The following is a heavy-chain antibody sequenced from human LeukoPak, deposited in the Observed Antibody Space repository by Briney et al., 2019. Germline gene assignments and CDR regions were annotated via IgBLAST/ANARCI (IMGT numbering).Heavy chain of an antibody. CDR1: GFTFSSYS. CDR3: VFLNTDWCSDGFDM. V-gene: IGHV3-21*01. J-gene: IGHJ3*02. Sequence: GGSLRLSCAASGFTFSSYSMNWVRQAPGKGLEWVSSISSSSSYIYYADSVKGRFTISRGNAKNSLYLQMNSLRAEDTAVYYCVFLNTDWCSDGFDMWGQGTMVTVSS. CDR2: ISSSSSYI. D-gene: IGHD3-9*01.